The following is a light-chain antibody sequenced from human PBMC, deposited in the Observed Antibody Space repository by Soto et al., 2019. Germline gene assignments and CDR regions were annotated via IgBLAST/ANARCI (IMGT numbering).Light chain of an antibody. CDR1: QRVSNH. V-gene: IGKV3-15*01. J-gene: IGKJ1*01. CDR3: HQYNNWPWT. Sequence: ETVMTQSPVTLSVSPGDTATLSCRASQRVSNHFAWYQQKPGQAPRLLIYAASTRAAGVPVRFSGSGSETEFTLTIRRLQSEEWALDDCHQYNNWPWTFGQGTKVDI. CDR2: AAS.